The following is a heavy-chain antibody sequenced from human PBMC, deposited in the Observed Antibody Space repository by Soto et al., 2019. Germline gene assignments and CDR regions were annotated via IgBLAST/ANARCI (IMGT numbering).Heavy chain of an antibody. CDR2: ISFDGSKT. V-gene: IGHV3-30*03. J-gene: IGHJ4*02. CDR3: VREGYSGGYAAF. D-gene: IGHD1-26*01. Sequence: LRLSCEASGSTFSNYDMDWVRQAPGKGLEWVAIISFDGSKTYYADSVKGRFTVSRDNSKNTLFLQMNSLRPDDTATYYCVREGYSGGYAAFWGQGSLVTVSS. CDR1: GSTFSNYD.